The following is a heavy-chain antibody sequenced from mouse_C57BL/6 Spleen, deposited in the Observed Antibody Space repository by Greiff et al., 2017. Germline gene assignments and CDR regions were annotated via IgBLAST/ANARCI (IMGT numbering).Heavy chain of an antibody. D-gene: IGHD1-1*01. CDR3: ARGPQDGSSPYAMDY. CDR1: GYTFTSYW. Sequence: QVQLQQSGAELVMPGASVKLSCKASGYTFTSYWMHWVKQRPGQGLEWIGEIDPSDSYTNYNQKFKGKSTLTVDKSSSTAYMQLSSLTSEDSAVYYCARGPQDGSSPYAMDYWGQGTSVTVSA. CDR2: IDPSDSYT. V-gene: IGHV1-69*01. J-gene: IGHJ4*01.